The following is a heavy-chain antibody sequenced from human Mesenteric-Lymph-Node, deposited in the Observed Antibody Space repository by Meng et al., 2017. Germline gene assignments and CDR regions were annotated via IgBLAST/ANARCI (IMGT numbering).Heavy chain of an antibody. CDR2: IIPILGIA. V-gene: IGHV1-69*02. CDR1: GGTFSSYT. D-gene: IGHD6-19*01. Sequence: SVKVSCKASGGTFSSYTISWVRQAPGQGLEWMGRIIPILGIANYAQKFQGRVTITADKSTSTAYMELSSLRSEDTAVYYCARAQHSSGWGDHYYYYGMDVWGQGTTVTVSS. J-gene: IGHJ6*02. CDR3: ARAQHSSGWGDHYYYYGMDV.